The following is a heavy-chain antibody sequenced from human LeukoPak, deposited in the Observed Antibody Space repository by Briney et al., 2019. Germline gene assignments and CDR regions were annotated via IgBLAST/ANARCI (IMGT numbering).Heavy chain of an antibody. CDR3: ARDPYSGNYGAYYYYMDV. V-gene: IGHV3-21*01. CDR1: GFTFSSYN. CDR2: ITSSSTYI. D-gene: IGHD1-26*01. J-gene: IGHJ6*03. Sequence: GGSLRLSCAASGFTFSSYNMNWVRQAPGKGLEWVSSITSSSTYIYYADSVRGRFTISRDNAKNSLYLQMNSLRAEDTAVYFCARDPYSGNYGAYYYYMDVWGKETTVTISS.